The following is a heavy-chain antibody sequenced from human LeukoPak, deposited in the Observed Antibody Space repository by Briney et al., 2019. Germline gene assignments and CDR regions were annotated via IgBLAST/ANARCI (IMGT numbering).Heavy chain of an antibody. CDR1: GGTFSSYA. CDR2: IIPILGIA. CDR3: ARAEVTATKNDHLIYYFDY. V-gene: IGHV1-69*04. Sequence: SVKVSCKASGGTFSSYAISWVRQAPGQGLEWMGRIIPILGIANYAQKFQGRVTITADKSTSTAYMELSSLRSEDTAVYYCARAEVTATKNDHLIYYFDYWGQGTLVTVSS. J-gene: IGHJ4*02. D-gene: IGHD2-21*02.